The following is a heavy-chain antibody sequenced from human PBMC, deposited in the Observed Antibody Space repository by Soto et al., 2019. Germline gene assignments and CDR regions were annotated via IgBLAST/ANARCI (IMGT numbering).Heavy chain of an antibody. D-gene: IGHD2-2*01. CDR1: GYTFPNYG. CDR3: ARDMDPHCSSSRCFGNWFDP. Sequence: ASVKVSCKASGYTFPNYGVSWVRQAPGQGLEWMGWISAYNGDTNYAQKVQGRVTMTTDTSTNTAYMELRSLRSDDTAMYYCARDMDPHCSSSRCFGNWFDPWGQGTLVTVSS. V-gene: IGHV1-18*01. J-gene: IGHJ5*02. CDR2: ISAYNGDT.